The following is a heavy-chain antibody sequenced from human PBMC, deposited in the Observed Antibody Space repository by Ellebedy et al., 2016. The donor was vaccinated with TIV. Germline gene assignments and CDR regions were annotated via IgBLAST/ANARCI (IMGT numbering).Heavy chain of an antibody. D-gene: IGHD2-15*01. V-gene: IGHV3-33*01. CDR1: GFTFSNYH. J-gene: IGHJ6*02. Sequence: PGGSLRLSCAASGFTFSNYHMHWVRQAPGKGLKWVAVIWSDGSLKYYADSVKGRFTLSRDNSKNTLYLQMNSLRAEDTAVYYCAREVVGGQGDMDVWGQGTTVTVSS. CDR3: AREVVGGQGDMDV. CDR2: IWSDGSLK.